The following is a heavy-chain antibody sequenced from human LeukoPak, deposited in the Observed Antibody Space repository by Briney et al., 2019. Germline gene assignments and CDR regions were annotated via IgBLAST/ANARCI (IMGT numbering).Heavy chain of an antibody. Sequence: SVKVSCKASGGTFSSYAISWVRQAPGQGLEWMGGIIPIFGTANYAQKFQGRVTITADESTSTAYMELSSLRSEDTAVYYCARVISPAAIINWFDPWGQGTLVTVSS. D-gene: IGHD2-2*02. CDR2: IIPIFGTA. CDR1: GGTFSSYA. V-gene: IGHV1-69*13. J-gene: IGHJ5*02. CDR3: ARVISPAAIINWFDP.